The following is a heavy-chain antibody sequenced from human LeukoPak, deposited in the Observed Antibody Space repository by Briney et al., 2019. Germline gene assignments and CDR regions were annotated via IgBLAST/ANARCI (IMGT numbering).Heavy chain of an antibody. CDR2: IYSGGST. CDR1: GFTVSSNY. CDR3: AKDSTMVRGVVDY. J-gene: IGHJ4*02. D-gene: IGHD3-10*01. Sequence: GGSLRLSCAASGFTVSSNYMSWVRQAPGKGLEWVSVIYSGGSTYYADSVKGRFTISRDNSKNTLYLQMNSLRAEDTAVYYCAKDSTMVRGVVDYWGQGTLVTVSS. V-gene: IGHV3-66*01.